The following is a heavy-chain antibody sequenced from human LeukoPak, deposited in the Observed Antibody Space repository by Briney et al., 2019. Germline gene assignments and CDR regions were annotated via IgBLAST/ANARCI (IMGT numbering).Heavy chain of an antibody. CDR1: GGSISSYY. CDR2: IYYSGST. J-gene: IGHJ6*02. CDR3: ARDPGYGDYSYYYYGMDV. Sequence: SETLSLTCTVSGGSISSYYWSWIRQPPGKGLEWIGYIYYSGSTNYNPSLKSRVTISVDTSKNQFSLKLSPVTAADTAVYYCARDPGYGDYSYYYYGMDVWGQGTTVTVSS. V-gene: IGHV4-59*12. D-gene: IGHD4-17*01.